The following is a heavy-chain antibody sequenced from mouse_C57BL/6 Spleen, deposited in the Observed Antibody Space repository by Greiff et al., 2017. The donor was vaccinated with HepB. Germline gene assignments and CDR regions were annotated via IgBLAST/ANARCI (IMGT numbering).Heavy chain of an antibody. CDR2: IYPRDGST. CDR1: GYTFTDHT. V-gene: IGHV1-78*01. D-gene: IGHD1-1*01. CDR3: ARDYGSNIPYWYFDV. Sequence: QVQLQQSDAELVKPGASVKISCKASGYTFTDHTIHWMKQRPEQGLEWIGYIYPRDGSTKYNEKFKGKATLTADKSSSTAYMQLNSLTSEDSAVYFCARDYGSNIPYWYFDVWGTGTTVTVSS. J-gene: IGHJ1*03.